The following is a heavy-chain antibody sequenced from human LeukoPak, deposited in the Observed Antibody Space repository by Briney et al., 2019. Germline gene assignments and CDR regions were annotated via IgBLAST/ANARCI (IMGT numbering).Heavy chain of an antibody. D-gene: IGHD5-18*01. CDR3: ARGRTAMVRGALDI. CDR2: IKHSGST. CDR1: GGSFSGYY. Sequence: SDTQSLMYAVYGGSFSGYYWSCIRQPPGKWLEFIGEIKHSGSTNYTPSLQSRVTISVDTSTTQFSLNLSSVTAADTAVYYCARGRTAMVRGALDIWGQATMVTVSS. V-gene: IGHV4-34*01. J-gene: IGHJ3*02.